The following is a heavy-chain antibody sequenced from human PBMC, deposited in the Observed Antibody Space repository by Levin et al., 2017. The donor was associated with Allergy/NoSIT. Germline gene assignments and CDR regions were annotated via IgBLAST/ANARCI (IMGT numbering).Heavy chain of an antibody. Sequence: GGSLRLSCAASGFTVDDYAMHWVRQAPGKGLEWVSGISWNSGSIGYADSVKGRFTISRDNAKNSLYLQMNSLRAEDTALYYCAKDRGGYYYYYYGMDVWGQGTTVTVSS. D-gene: IGHD3-16*01. V-gene: IGHV3-9*01. CDR3: AKDRGGYYYYYYGMDV. CDR1: GFTVDDYA. CDR2: ISWNSGSI. J-gene: IGHJ6*02.